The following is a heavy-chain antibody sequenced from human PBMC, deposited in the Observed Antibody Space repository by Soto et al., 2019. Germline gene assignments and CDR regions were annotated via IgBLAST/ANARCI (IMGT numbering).Heavy chain of an antibody. Sequence: ASVKVSCKASGYTFTSYDINWVRQATGQGLEWMGWMNPNSGNTGYAQKFRGRVTMTRNTSISTAYMELSSLRSEDTAVYYCARVLYYYGSGSYYFFDYWGQGTLVTVSS. D-gene: IGHD3-10*01. CDR2: MNPNSGNT. J-gene: IGHJ4*02. CDR1: GYTFTSYD. V-gene: IGHV1-8*01. CDR3: ARVLYYYGSGSYYFFDY.